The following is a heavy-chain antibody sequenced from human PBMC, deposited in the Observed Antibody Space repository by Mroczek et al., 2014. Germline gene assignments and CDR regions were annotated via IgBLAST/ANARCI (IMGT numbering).Heavy chain of an antibody. D-gene: IGHD1-1*01. J-gene: IGHJ4*02. CDR2: INPNSGGT. CDR3: ARDWNDARLSLALDY. Sequence: VQLLESGAEVKKPGASVKVSCKASGYTFTGYYIHWVRQAPGQGLEWMGWINPNSGGTNYAQKFQGRVTMTRDTSISTAYMELSRLRSDDTAVYYCARDWNDARLSLALDYVGPGNPGPPSP. V-gene: IGHV1-2*02. CDR1: GYTFTGYY.